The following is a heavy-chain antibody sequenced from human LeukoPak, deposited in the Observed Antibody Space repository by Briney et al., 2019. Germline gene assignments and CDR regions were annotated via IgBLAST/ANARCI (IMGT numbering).Heavy chain of an antibody. J-gene: IGHJ5*02. Sequence: SETLSLTCTVSGGSISSYYWSWIRQPPGKGLEWIGYIYYSGSTNYNPSPKSRVTISVDTSKNQFSLDMSSVTAADTAVYYCARARYKWFDPWGQGTLVTVSS. CDR1: GGSISSYY. CDR3: ARARYKWFDP. CDR2: IYYSGST. V-gene: IGHV4-59*01.